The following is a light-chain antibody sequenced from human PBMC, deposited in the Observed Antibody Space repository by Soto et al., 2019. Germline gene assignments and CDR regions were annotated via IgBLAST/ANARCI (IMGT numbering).Light chain of an antibody. CDR3: QHYNSYSEA. CDR2: KAS. Sequence: DIQMTQSPSTLSGSVGDRVTITCRASQTISSWLAWYQQKPGKAPKLLIYKASTLKSGVPSRFSGSGSGTEFPLTISSLQPDDFATYYSQHYNSYSEAFGQGTKV. V-gene: IGKV1-5*03. CDR1: QTISSW. J-gene: IGKJ1*01.